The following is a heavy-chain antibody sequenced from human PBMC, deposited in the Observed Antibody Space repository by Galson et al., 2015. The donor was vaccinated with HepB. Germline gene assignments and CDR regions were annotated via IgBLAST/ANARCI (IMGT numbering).Heavy chain of an antibody. D-gene: IGHD3-10*02. CDR1: GFTFGDYS. CDR3: SRGHLFGVI. V-gene: IGHV3-49*03. J-gene: IGHJ4*02. Sequence: SLRLSCAGSGFTFGDYSLNWFRQAPGKGLEWVGLIRNKAYGETTRYAASVKGRFTISRDDSKSIAYLQMDILKTEDTAVYFCSRGHLFGVIWGQGTLVTVTS. CDR2: IRNKAYGETT.